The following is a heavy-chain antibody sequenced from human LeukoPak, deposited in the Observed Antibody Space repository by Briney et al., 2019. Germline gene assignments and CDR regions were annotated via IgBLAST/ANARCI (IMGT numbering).Heavy chain of an antibody. CDR2: ISYDGSNK. Sequence: GGSLRLSCAASGFTFSSYAMHWVRQAPGKGLEWVAVISYDGSNKYYADSVKGRFTISRDNSKNTLYLQMNSLRAEDTAVYYCAREAQQQLVGGAFDIWGQGTMVTVSS. V-gene: IGHV3-30-3*01. D-gene: IGHD6-13*01. CDR1: GFTFSSYA. CDR3: AREAQQQLVGGAFDI. J-gene: IGHJ3*02.